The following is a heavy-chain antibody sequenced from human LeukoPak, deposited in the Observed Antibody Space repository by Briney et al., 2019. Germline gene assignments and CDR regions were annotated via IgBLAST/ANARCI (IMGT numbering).Heavy chain of an antibody. CDR1: GGSISSYY. V-gene: IGHV4-59*08. D-gene: IGHD3-10*01. J-gene: IGHJ4*02. CDR2: IHYTGST. CDR3: AGNYYGSGSYYSEDRY. Sequence: SETLSLTCTVSGGSISSYYWSWIRQPPGKGLECIGYIHYTGSTNYNPSLKSRVTISVDTSKSQFSLKLSSVTAADTAVYYCAGNYYGSGSYYSEDRYWGQGTLVTVSS.